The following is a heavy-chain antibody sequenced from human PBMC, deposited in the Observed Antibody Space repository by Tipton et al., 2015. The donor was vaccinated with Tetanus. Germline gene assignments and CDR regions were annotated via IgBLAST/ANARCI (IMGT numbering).Heavy chain of an antibody. CDR2: IYYSGST. D-gene: IGHD3-16*01. J-gene: IGHJ6*02. Sequence: GLVKPSETLTLTCTVSGDSLSNGDYYWSWIRQPPGKGLESIGYIYYSGSTYYNPSLKSRVTISVDTSKNQFSLRLSSVTAADTAVYYCARDHGITWGGMGYCYGMDVWGQGTTVTVSS. V-gene: IGHV4-30-4*02. CDR3: ARDHGITWGGMGYCYGMDV. CDR1: GDSLSNGDYY.